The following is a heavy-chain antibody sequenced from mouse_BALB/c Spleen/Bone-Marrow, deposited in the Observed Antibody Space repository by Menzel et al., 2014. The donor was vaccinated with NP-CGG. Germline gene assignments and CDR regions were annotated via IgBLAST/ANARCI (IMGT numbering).Heavy chain of an antibody. J-gene: IGHJ3*01. CDR1: GFPFSNYD. V-gene: IGHV5-9*02. Sequence: EVMLVESGGGLVKPGGSLKLPCAASGFPFSNYDMSWVRQTPEKRLEWVATITSGGSYTYYPDSVKGRFTISRDNARNTLYLQMSSLRSEDTALYYCARQDGYDGTWFAYWGQGALVTVSA. CDR3: ARQDGYDGTWFAY. D-gene: IGHD2-2*01. CDR2: ITSGGSYT.